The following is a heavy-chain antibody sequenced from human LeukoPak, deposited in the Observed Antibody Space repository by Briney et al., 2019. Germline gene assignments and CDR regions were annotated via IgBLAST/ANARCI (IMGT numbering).Heavy chain of an antibody. D-gene: IGHD2-2*01. CDR3: ARETYCTSTNCPIGDYFDY. CDR1: GFTFSDYY. J-gene: IGHJ4*02. V-gene: IGHV3-11*04. Sequence: GGSLRLSCAASGFTFSDYYMSWIRQAPGKGLEWVSYISSSGSTIYYADSVKGRFTISRDNAKNSLYLQMNSLRAEDTAVYYCARETYCTSTNCPIGDYFDYWGQGTLVTVSS. CDR2: ISSSGSTI.